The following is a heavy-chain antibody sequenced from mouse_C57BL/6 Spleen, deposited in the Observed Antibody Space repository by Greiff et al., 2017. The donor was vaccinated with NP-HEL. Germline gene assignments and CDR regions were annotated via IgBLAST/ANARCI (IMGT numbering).Heavy chain of an antibody. J-gene: IGHJ4*01. CDR3: SRDGNYRYYYAMDY. Sequence: EVQLQQSGPELVKPGASVKISCKASGYSFTDYNMNWVKQSNGKSLEWIGVINPNYGTTSYNQKFKGKATLTVDQSSSTAYMQLNSLTSEDTAVYYYSRDGNYRYYYAMDYWGQGTTVTVSS. CDR2: INPNYGTT. V-gene: IGHV1-39*01. D-gene: IGHD2-1*01. CDR1: GYSFTDYN.